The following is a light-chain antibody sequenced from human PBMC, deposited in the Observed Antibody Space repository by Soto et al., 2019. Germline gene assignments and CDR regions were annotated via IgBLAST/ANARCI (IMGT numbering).Light chain of an antibody. J-gene: IGLJ2*01. V-gene: IGLV2-23*01. CDR2: EGS. Sequence: QSALTQPASVSGSRGQSITISCTGSSSDVGSYNLVSWYQQHPGKAPKLMIYEGSKRPSGVSNRVSGSKSGNTASLTISGLQAEDEADYYCCSYAGSSTVVFGGGTKLTVL. CDR1: SSDVGSYNL. CDR3: CSYAGSSTVV.